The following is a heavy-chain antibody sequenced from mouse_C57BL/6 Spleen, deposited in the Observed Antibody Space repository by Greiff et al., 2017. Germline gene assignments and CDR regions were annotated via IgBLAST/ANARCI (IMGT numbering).Heavy chain of an antibody. CDR1: GYSITSGYY. CDR2: ISYDGSN. J-gene: IGHJ4*01. D-gene: IGHD2-10*01. V-gene: IGHV3-6*01. Sequence: EVKVEESGPGLVKPSQSLSLTCSVTGYSITSGYYWNWIRQFPGNKLEWMGYISYDGSNNYNPSLKNRISITRDTSKNQFFLKLNSVTTEDTATYYCARGILLAGAMDYWGQGTSVTVSS. CDR3: ARGILLAGAMDY.